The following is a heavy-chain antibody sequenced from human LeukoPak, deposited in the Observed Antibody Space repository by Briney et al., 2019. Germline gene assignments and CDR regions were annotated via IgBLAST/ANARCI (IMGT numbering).Heavy chain of an antibody. CDR3: ARSGRGYDDAFDI. Sequence: PGGSLRLSCAASGFTFSSYSMNWVRQAPGKGLEWVSYISSSSSTIYYADSVKGRFTISRDNAKNSLDLQMNSLRAEDTAVYYCARSGRGYDDAFDIWGQGTMVTVSS. CDR1: GFTFSSYS. D-gene: IGHD5-12*01. CDR2: ISSSSSTI. J-gene: IGHJ3*02. V-gene: IGHV3-48*04.